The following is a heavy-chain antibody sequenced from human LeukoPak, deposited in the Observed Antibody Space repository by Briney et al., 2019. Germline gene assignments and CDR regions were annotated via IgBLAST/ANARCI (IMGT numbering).Heavy chain of an antibody. CDR3: AKDPTHCRVWDDYDSTVLSY. V-gene: IGHV3-30*02. CDR2: IRYDGSNK. J-gene: IGHJ4*02. Sequence: GGSLRLSCAASGFTFSSYGMHWVRQAPGKGLEWAAFIRYDGSNKYYADSVKGRFTISRDNSKNTLYLQMNSLRAADTAVYYCAKDPTHCRVWDDYDSTVLSYWGQGTLVTVSS. CDR1: GFTFSSYG. D-gene: IGHD3-22*01.